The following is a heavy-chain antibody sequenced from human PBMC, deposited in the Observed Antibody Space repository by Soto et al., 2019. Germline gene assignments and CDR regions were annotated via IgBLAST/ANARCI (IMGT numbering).Heavy chain of an antibody. CDR1: GCTFSSYS. V-gene: IGHV3-21*01. J-gene: IGHJ1*01. Sequence: EVQLVESGGGLVKPGGSLRLSCAASGCTFSSYSMNWVRQAPGKGLEWVSSISSSSSYIYYADSVKGRFTISRDNAKNSLYLQMNSLRAEDTAVYYCARRLPQSGNFQHWGQGTLVTVSS. D-gene: IGHD3-10*01. CDR3: ARRLPQSGNFQH. CDR2: ISSSSSYI.